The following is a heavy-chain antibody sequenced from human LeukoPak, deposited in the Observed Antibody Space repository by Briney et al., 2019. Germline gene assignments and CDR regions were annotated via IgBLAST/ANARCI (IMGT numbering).Heavy chain of an antibody. CDR1: GLTFSNYN. V-gene: IGHV3-48*02. Sequence: GGSLRLSCAASGLTFSNYNMNWVRQAPGKGLEWVSKISRGSSSIYYADSVKGRFTISRDNARNSVFLQMNSLRDEDTAVYYCARGATVTSPFDYWGQGTLVTVSS. D-gene: IGHD4-17*01. CDR2: ISRGSSSI. CDR3: ARGATVTSPFDY. J-gene: IGHJ4*02.